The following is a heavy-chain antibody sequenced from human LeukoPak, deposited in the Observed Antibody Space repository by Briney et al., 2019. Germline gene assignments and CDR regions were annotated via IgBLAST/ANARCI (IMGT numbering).Heavy chain of an antibody. CDR2: ITPVVTGA. D-gene: IGHD2-15*01. CDR1: GFFLSLLW. CDR3: VRDNGYCTGGSCYSVFDS. V-gene: IGHV3-7*01. J-gene: IGHJ5*01. Sequence: PRGSLRLSCAGSGFFLSLLWMNWVRPAPGEGREWVGSITPVVTGANYADSVKGRFSISRDNAKSYLSLQMNSVRGEDTGVYYCVRDNGYCTGGSCYSVFDSGGEGRLVTVSS.